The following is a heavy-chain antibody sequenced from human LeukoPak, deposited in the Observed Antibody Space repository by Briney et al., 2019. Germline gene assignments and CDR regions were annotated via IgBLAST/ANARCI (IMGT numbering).Heavy chain of an antibody. CDR2: IKQDGSEK. D-gene: IGHD6-13*01. Sequence: GGSLRLSGEASGFTFSTYWMSWVRQAPGKGLEWVANIKQDGSEKYYVDSVKGRFTISRDNAKNSLYLQMNSLRAEDTAMYYCARDSAGNDYWGQGTLVTVSS. CDR3: ARDSAGNDY. CDR1: GFTFSTYW. V-gene: IGHV3-7*01. J-gene: IGHJ4*02.